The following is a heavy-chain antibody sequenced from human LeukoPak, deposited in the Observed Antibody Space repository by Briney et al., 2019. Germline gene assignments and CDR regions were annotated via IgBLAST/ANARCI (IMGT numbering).Heavy chain of an antibody. V-gene: IGHV1-2*02. Sequence: ASVKVSCKASGYTFTGYYMHWVRQAPGQGLEWMGWINPNSGGTNYAQKFQGRVTMTRDTSISTAYMELSSLRSEDTAVYYCARADYYDSSGYPYWGQGTLVTVSS. J-gene: IGHJ4*02. CDR1: GYTFTGYY. CDR2: INPNSGGT. CDR3: ARADYYDSSGYPY. D-gene: IGHD3-22*01.